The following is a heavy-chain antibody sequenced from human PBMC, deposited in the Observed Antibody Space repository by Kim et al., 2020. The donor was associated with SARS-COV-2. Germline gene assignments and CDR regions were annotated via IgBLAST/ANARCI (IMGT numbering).Heavy chain of an antibody. Sequence: GGSLRLSCAASGFTFDYDWMRWVRHVPGKGLEWVGRIKSKSDGGTTDYAAPVKGRFTISRDDSKSTLYLQMNSLATEDTAVYYCTTVLHYSRGVEFDYWGQGTLVTVSS. CDR3: TTVLHYSRGVEFDY. V-gene: IGHV3-15*01. CDR1: GFTFDYDW. J-gene: IGHJ4*02. D-gene: IGHD3-10*01. CDR2: IKSKSDGGTT.